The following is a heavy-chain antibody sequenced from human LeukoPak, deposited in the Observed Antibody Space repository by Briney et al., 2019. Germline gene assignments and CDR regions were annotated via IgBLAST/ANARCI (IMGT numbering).Heavy chain of an antibody. CDR1: GFTFSTYA. Sequence: SGGFLRLSCTASGFTFSTYAMSWVRQAPGKGLEWVSTVTHSGITTYYADSVKGRFTISRDNSKNTLYLQMNSLRAEDAALYSCAKAYDAGTYSRHYFYDYWGQGTLVTVSS. CDR3: AKAYDAGTYSRHYFYDY. V-gene: IGHV3-23*01. CDR2: VTHSGITT. D-gene: IGHD3-10*01. J-gene: IGHJ4*02.